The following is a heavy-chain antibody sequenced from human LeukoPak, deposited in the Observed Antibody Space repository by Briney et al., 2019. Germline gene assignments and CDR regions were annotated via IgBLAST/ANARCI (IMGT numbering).Heavy chain of an antibody. CDR2: INAGNGNT. Sequence: ASVKVSCKASGYTFTSYAMHWVRQAPGQRLEWMGWINAGNGNTKYSQKFQGRVTITRDTSASTAYMELSSLRSEDTAVYYCARDLGYCSGGSCTEFIYWGQGSLVTVSS. J-gene: IGHJ4*02. D-gene: IGHD2-15*01. CDR1: GYTFTSYA. V-gene: IGHV1-3*01. CDR3: ARDLGYCSGGSCTEFIY.